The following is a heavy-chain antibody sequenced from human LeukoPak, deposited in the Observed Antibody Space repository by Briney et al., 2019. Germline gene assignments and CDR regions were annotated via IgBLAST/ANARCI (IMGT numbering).Heavy chain of an antibody. J-gene: IGHJ4*02. Sequence: GASVKVSCKVSGYTLTELSMHWVRQAPGKGLEWMGGFDPEDGETIYAQKFQGRVTMTEDTSTDTAYMEMRSLRSEDTAVYYCATITAYYGSGSYQDYWGQGTLVIVSS. CDR2: FDPEDGET. V-gene: IGHV1-24*01. CDR1: GYTLTELS. D-gene: IGHD3-10*01. CDR3: ATITAYYGSGSYQDY.